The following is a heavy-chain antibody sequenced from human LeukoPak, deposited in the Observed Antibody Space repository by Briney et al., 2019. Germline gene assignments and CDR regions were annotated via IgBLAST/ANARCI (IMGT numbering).Heavy chain of an antibody. J-gene: IGHJ4*02. Sequence: GASVKVSCKASGYTFTGYYIHWVRQAPGQGLEWMGVINPTGGSTTYAQKLQGRLTMTRDTSTSTVYMELSSLRSEDTAVYHCARPHEMATIREYYFDYWGQGTLVTVSS. CDR2: INPTGGST. CDR3: ARPHEMATIREYYFDY. D-gene: IGHD5-24*01. CDR1: GYTFTGYY. V-gene: IGHV1-46*01.